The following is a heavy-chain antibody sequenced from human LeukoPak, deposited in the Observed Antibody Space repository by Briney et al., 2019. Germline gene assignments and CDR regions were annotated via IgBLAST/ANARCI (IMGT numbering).Heavy chain of an antibody. Sequence: PGGSLRLSCAASGFTFSSYSMNWVRQAPGRGLEWVSSISSSSSYIYYADSVKGRFTISRDNAKNSLYLQMNSLRAEDTAVYYCARDVPVVIGDLDEYWGQGTLVTVSS. J-gene: IGHJ4*02. V-gene: IGHV3-21*01. CDR2: ISSSSSYI. CDR3: ARDVPVVIGDLDEY. D-gene: IGHD3-22*01. CDR1: GFTFSSYS.